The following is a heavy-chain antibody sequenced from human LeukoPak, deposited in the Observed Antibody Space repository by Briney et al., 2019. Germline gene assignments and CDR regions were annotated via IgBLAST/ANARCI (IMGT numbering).Heavy chain of an antibody. V-gene: IGHV1-2*06. J-gene: IGHJ4*02. CDR2: INPNSGGT. CDR1: GYTFTGYY. Sequence: ASVKVSCKASGYTFTGYYMHWVRQAPGQGLEWMGRINPNSGGTNYAQKFQGRVTMTRDTSISTAYMELSRLRSDDTAVYYCARDGGHFQYSGYDLSDYWGQGTLVTVSS. CDR3: ARDGGHFQYSGYDLSDY. D-gene: IGHD5-12*01.